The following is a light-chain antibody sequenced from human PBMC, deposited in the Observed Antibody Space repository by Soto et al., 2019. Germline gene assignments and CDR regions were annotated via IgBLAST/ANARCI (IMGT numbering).Light chain of an antibody. CDR1: QSLLHSDGYNY. J-gene: IGKJ4*01. Sequence: EIVMTQSPLSLPVTPGEPASISCRSSQSLLHSDGYNYLAWYLQKPGHSPQLLIDLASSRASGVPYRVSGSGSGRYFTLNISRVEAEDVGVYYCMQALQTPTFGGGTKVEI. V-gene: IGKV2-28*01. CDR2: LAS. CDR3: MQALQTPT.